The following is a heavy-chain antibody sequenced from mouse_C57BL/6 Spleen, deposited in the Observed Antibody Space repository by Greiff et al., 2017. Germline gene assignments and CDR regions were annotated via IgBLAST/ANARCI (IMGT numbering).Heavy chain of an antibody. Sequence: VHLVESGAELAKPGASVKLSCKASGYTFTSYWMHWVKQRPGQGLEWIGYINPSSGYTKYNQKFKDKATLTAEKSSRTAYMQVSSLTYEDSAVYYCARWDFDYYGSSHYYFDYWGQGTTLTVSS. J-gene: IGHJ2*01. D-gene: IGHD1-1*01. V-gene: IGHV1-7*01. CDR3: ARWDFDYYGSSHYYFDY. CDR1: GYTFTSYW. CDR2: INPSSGYT.